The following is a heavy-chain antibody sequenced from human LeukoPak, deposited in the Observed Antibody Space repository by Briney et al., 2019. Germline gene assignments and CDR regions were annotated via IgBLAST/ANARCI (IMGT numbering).Heavy chain of an antibody. CDR3: ARGGGGEMATIFDY. CDR2: INHSGST. V-gene: IGHV4-34*01. CDR1: GGSFSGYY. D-gene: IGHD5-24*01. J-gene: IGHJ4*02. Sequence: SETLSLTCAVYGGSFSGYYWSWIRQPPGKGLEWIGEINHSGSTNYNPSLKSRVTISVDTSKNQFSLKLSSVTAADTAVYYYARGGGGEMATIFDYWGQGTLVTVSS.